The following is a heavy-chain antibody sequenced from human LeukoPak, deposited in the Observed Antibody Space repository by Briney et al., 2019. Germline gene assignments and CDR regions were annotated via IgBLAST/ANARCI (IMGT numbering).Heavy chain of an antibody. D-gene: IGHD3-10*01. Sequence: SETLSLTCTVSGGSISSYYWSWIRQPPGKGLEWIGYIYYSGSTNYNPSLKSRVTISVDTSKNQFSLKLSSVTAADTAVYYCARPSMVRGVLYYMDAWGKGTTVTVSS. V-gene: IGHV4-59*08. CDR3: ARPSMVRGVLYYMDA. CDR2: IYYSGST. CDR1: GGSISSYY. J-gene: IGHJ6*03.